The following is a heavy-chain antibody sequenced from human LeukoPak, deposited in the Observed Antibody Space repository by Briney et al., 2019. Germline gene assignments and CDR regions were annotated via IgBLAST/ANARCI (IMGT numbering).Heavy chain of an antibody. J-gene: IGHJ4*02. CDR2: ISSSGSTI. V-gene: IGHV3-11*04. CDR3: ARVPNLARFLEWTELYYFDY. D-gene: IGHD3-3*01. Sequence: GGSLRLSCAASGFTFSDYYMSWIRQAPGKGLEWVSYISSSGSTIYYADSVKGRFTISRDNAKNSLYLQMNSLRAEDTAVYYCARVPNLARFLEWTELYYFDYWGQGTLVTVSS. CDR1: GFTFSDYY.